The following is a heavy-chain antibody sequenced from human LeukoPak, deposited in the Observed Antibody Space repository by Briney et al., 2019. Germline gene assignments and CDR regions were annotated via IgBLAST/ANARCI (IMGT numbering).Heavy chain of an antibody. CDR1: GYTFSIYA. Sequence: ASVKVSCKASGYTFSIYAMHWVRQAPGQRLEWMGWINAANGNTRYSQKFQGRVTLIRDTSASTVYMELSSLRPEDTALYYCAREASSGWFSDYWGQGTLVTVSS. D-gene: IGHD6-19*01. CDR3: AREASSGWFSDY. CDR2: INAANGNT. J-gene: IGHJ4*02. V-gene: IGHV1-3*01.